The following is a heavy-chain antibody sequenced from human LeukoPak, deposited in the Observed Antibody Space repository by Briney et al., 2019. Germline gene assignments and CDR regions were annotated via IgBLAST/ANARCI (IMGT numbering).Heavy chain of an antibody. CDR3: ARDDEVGAPDY. V-gene: IGHV1-46*01. CDR1: GYTFTSYY. CDR2: INPSGGST. D-gene: IGHD1-26*01. J-gene: IGHJ4*02. Sequence: ASVKVSCKASGYTFTSYYMHWVRQAPGQGLEWMGIINPSGGSTSYAQKFQGRVTMARDTSTSTVYMELSSLRSEDTAVYYCARDDEVGAPDYWGQGTLVTVSS.